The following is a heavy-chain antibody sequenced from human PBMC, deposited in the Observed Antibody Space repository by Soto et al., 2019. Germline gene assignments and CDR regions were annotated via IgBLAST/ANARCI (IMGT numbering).Heavy chain of an antibody. CDR3: ASGAGYCGGDCSGY. V-gene: IGHV1-8*01. CDR2: MNPNSGNT. Sequence: ASVKVSCKASGYTFTSYDINWVRQATGQGLKWMGWMNPNSGNTGYAQKFQGRVTMTRNTSISTAYMELSSLRSEDTAVYYCASGAGYCGGDCSGYWGQGTLVTVSS. CDR1: GYTFTSYD. D-gene: IGHD2-21*02. J-gene: IGHJ4*02.